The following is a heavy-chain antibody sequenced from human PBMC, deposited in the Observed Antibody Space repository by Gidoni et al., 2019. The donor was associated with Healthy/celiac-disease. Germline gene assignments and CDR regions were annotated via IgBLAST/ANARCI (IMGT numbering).Heavy chain of an antibody. CDR1: GFTFSSYS. D-gene: IGHD2-15*01. J-gene: IGHJ3*02. V-gene: IGHV3-48*02. CDR3: ARGGSRKASFPGAFDI. CDR2: ISSSSSTI. Sequence: EVQLVESGGGLVQPGGSLRLSCAASGFTFSSYSMNWVRQATGKGLEWVSYISSSSSTIYYADSVKGRFTISRDNAKNSLYLQMNSLRDEDTAVYYCARGGSRKASFPGAFDIWGQGTMVTVSS.